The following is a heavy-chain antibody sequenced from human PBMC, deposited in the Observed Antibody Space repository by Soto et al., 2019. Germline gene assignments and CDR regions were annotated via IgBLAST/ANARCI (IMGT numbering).Heavy chain of an antibody. CDR3: ASRDPGTSVDY. CDR2: TYYMSRWYN. CDR1: GDSVSGNSAA. Sequence: SQTLSLTCAISGDSVSGNSAAWNSIRQSPSRGLEWLGRTYYMSRWYNDYAVSVKSRITVTPDTSKNQFSLKVTSLTAADTAVYYCASRDPGTSVDYWGQGTLVTVSS. J-gene: IGHJ4*02. V-gene: IGHV6-1*01. D-gene: IGHD1-7*01.